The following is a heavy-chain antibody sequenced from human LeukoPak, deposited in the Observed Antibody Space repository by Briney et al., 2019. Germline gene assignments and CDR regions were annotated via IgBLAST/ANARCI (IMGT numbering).Heavy chain of an antibody. CDR2: IYHSGST. Sequence: SGTLSLTCAVSGGSISSNNWWSWVRQPPGKGLEWIGEIYHSGSTNYNPSLKSRVTILIDTSKNQFSLKLSSVTAADTAVYYCARSLFGEFIFDYWGQGTLVTVSS. J-gene: IGHJ4*02. CDR3: ARSLFGEFIFDY. D-gene: IGHD3-10*02. V-gene: IGHV4-4*02. CDR1: GGSISSNNW.